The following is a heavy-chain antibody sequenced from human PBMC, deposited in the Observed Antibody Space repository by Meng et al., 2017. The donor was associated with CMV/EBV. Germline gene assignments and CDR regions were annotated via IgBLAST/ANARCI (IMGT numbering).Heavy chain of an antibody. CDR3: ARSLYDFWSGRVTPYYFDY. CDR2: IYYSGST. D-gene: IGHD3-3*01. V-gene: IGHV4-39*07. Sequence: SSSYYWGWIRQPPGKGLEWSGSIYYSGSTYYNPSLKSRVTISVDTSKNQFSLKLSSVTAADTAVYYCARSLYDFWSGRVTPYYFDYWGQGTLVTVSS. J-gene: IGHJ4*02. CDR1: SSSYY.